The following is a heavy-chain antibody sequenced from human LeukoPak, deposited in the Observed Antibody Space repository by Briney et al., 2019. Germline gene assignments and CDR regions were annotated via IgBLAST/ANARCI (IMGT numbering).Heavy chain of an antibody. CDR3: AKGSYGQLVSVGTPGAFDY. CDR2: ISWDSGSI. J-gene: IGHJ4*02. Sequence: QAGGSLRLSCAASGFTFDDYAMHWVRHVPGKGLEWVSGISWDSGSIGYADSVKGRFTMSRDNAKNSLYLQMNSLRAEDMALYYCAKGSYGQLVSVGTPGAFDYWGQGTLVTVSS. CDR1: GFTFDDYA. D-gene: IGHD6-6*01. V-gene: IGHV3-9*03.